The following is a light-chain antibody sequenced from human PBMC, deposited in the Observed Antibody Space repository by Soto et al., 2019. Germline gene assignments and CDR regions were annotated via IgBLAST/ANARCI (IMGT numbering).Light chain of an antibody. CDR3: LQAPQPNCT. J-gene: IGKJ1*01. Sequence: DIVMTQSPLSLPFQPRVPSSISCRSSYSFLHSTGHNDFNRYLQKQWQSPHLLSYLGSNRASGVPARFSGRGSATDFTLKLSRVEAEDVGVHYCLQAPQPNCTVGKRTKVAIK. CDR1: YSFLHSTGHND. V-gene: IGKV2-28*01. CDR2: LGS.